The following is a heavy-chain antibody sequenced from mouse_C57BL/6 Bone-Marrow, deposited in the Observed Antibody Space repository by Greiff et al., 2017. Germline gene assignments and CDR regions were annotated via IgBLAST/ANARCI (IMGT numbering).Heavy chain of an antibody. Sequence: QVTLKESGPGILQPSQTLSLTCSFSGFSLSTFGMGVGWIRQPSGKGLEWLAHIWWDDDKYYNPALKSRLTIFKETSKNQVFLKIANVATADTATYYCARIRGIYYGNDDWYFDVWGTGTTVTVSS. D-gene: IGHD2-2*01. CDR1: GFSLSTFGMG. J-gene: IGHJ1*03. CDR3: ARIRGIYYGNDDWYFDV. CDR2: IWWDDDK. V-gene: IGHV8-8*01.